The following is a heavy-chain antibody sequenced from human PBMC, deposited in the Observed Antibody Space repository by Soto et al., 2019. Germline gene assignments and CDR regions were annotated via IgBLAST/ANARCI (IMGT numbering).Heavy chain of an antibody. J-gene: IGHJ4*02. Sequence: QITLKESGPTLVKRTQTLTLTCTFSGFSLSSNGVGVGWIRQPPGKALEWLALIYWDDDKRYSPSLKSRLTITKDTSKNQVVLTLTKLDTVDTATYYCARGGWTTYYSPFFDYWGQGTLVTVSS. CDR1: GFSLSSNGVG. CDR2: IYWDDDK. CDR3: ARGGWTTYYSPFFDY. D-gene: IGHD3-10*01. V-gene: IGHV2-5*02.